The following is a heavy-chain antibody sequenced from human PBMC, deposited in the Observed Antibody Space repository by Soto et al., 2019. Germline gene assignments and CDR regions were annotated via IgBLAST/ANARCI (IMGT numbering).Heavy chain of an antibody. CDR1: GYTFTSYA. J-gene: IGHJ4*02. V-gene: IGHV1-3*01. D-gene: IGHD2-15*01. CDR3: ARSARAARSDY. Sequence: QVQLVQSGAEVKKPGASVKVSCKASGYTFTSYAMNWVRQAPGQRLEWMGWINAGNGNTKYSQKFQGRVTITRDTSASTAYLVLSSLRSEDTAVYYCARSARAARSDYSGQGTRVTGS. CDR2: INAGNGNT.